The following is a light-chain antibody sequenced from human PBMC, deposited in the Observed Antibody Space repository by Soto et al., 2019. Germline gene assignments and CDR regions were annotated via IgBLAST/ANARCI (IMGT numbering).Light chain of an antibody. V-gene: IGKV1-5*01. CDR1: QSISSW. J-gene: IGKJ1*01. CDR2: DAS. Sequence: DIQMTQSSSTLSASVGDRVTITCRASQSISSWLAWFQQKPGKAPKCLIYDASSLHSGVPSKFSGSGSGTEFTLTISSLQPDDFATYYCQHYNSYSEAFGQGTKVDIK. CDR3: QHYNSYSEA.